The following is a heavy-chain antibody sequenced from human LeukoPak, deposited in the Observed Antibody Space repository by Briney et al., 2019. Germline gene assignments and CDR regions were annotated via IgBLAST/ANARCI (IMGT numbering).Heavy chain of an antibody. CDR1: GFSFSIYA. J-gene: IGHJ4*02. D-gene: IGHD3-3*01. Sequence: GGSLRLSCSASGFSFSIYAMNWVRQAPGKGLEWVSAITGSGDITYYADSVKGRFTMSRDNSKNKVYLQMNSLRAEDTAVYYCAKDYSFTIFGVGNFDYWGQGTLVTVSS. CDR2: ITGSGDIT. V-gene: IGHV3-23*01. CDR3: AKDYSFTIFGVGNFDY.